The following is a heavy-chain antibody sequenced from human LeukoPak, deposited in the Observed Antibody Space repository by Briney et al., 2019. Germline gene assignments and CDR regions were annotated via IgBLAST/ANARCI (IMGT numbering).Heavy chain of an antibody. CDR3: ARDHGYYGSGSYFDY. V-gene: IGHV3-7*01. Sequence: GGSLRLSCAASGFTFSSYWMSWVRQAPGKGLEWVANIKQDGSEKYYVDSVKGRFTISRDNAKNSLYLQMNSLRAEDTAVYYCARDHGYYGSGSYFDYWGQGTLVTVSS. J-gene: IGHJ4*02. CDR1: GFTFSSYW. D-gene: IGHD3-10*01. CDR2: IKQDGSEK.